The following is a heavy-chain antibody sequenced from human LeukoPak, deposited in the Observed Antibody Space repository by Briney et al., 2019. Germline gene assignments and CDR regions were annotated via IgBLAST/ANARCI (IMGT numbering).Heavy chain of an antibody. CDR1: GFTFDDYA. CDR3: AKDSSSSPYYGMDV. J-gene: IGHJ6*02. D-gene: IGHD6-6*01. Sequence: GGSLRLSRAASGFTFDDYAMHWVRQAPGKGLEWVSGINWNSDRIGYADSVKGRFTISRDNAKNSLYLQMNSLRAEDTALYYCAKDSSSSPYYGMDVWGQGTTVTVSS. V-gene: IGHV3-9*01. CDR2: INWNSDRI.